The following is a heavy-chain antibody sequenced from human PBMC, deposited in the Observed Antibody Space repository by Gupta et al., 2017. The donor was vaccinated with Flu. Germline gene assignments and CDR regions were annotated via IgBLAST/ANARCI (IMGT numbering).Heavy chain of an antibody. J-gene: IGHJ2*01. D-gene: IGHD6-6*01. CDR1: GFTFSSDW. V-gene: IGHV3-74*01. Sequence: EVQLVESGGGLVQPGGSLRLSCAASGFTFSSDWMHWVRQAPGKGLLWVSRINSDGSRTSHADSVKGRFTISRDNAKNTLYLQMNSLRAEDTAVYYCVKSPRPLAEYWYFDLWGRGTLVTVSS. CDR3: VKSPRPLAEYWYFDL. CDR2: INSDGSRT.